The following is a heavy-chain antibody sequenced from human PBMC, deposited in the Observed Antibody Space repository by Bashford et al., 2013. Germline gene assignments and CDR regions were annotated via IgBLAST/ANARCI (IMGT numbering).Heavy chain of an antibody. D-gene: IGHD1-1*01. CDR3: ARRNWNDAGLLST. CDR2: IFDSENT. CDR1: GGTIRNYY. Sequence: SETLSLTCSVSGGTIRNYYWSWIRQPPGKGLEWIGYIFDSENTNYNPSLKSRVTMSVDTSKNQFSLKLSSVTAADTAVYYCARRNWNDAGLLSTWGQGNPGSPSP. J-gene: IGHJ4*02. V-gene: IGHV4-59*01.